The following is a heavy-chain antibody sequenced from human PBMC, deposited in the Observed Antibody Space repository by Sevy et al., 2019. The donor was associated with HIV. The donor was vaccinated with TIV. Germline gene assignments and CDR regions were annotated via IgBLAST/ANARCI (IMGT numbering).Heavy chain of an antibody. J-gene: IGHJ4*01. Sequence: GGSLRLSCAASGFTFSSFGMHWVRQAPGKGLEWVAVIWFDGSNTYYADSLKGRFTISRDIAKNTLHLQMNSLRAEDTAVYYCARDLEFYDSGDYGLAFMPDFWGHGTLVTVSS. CDR1: GFTFSSFG. V-gene: IGHV3-33*01. CDR2: IWFDGSNT. CDR3: ARDLEFYDSGDYGLAFMPDF. D-gene: IGHD4-17*01.